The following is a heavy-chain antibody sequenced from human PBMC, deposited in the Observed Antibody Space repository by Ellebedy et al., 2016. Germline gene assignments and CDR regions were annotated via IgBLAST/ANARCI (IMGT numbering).Heavy chain of an antibody. V-gene: IGHV3-30-3*01. CDR1: GFTFSTYV. CDR2: VPYTGSNK. CDR3: ARGVGFNYLDY. Sequence: GESLKISCAASGFTFSTYVMHWVRQAPGKGLEWVAVVPYTGSNKYYADSVKGRFTISRDNSKNTLYLQMNSLRPDDTAMYYCARGVGFNYLDYWGQGTLVTVSS. D-gene: IGHD1-26*01. J-gene: IGHJ4*02.